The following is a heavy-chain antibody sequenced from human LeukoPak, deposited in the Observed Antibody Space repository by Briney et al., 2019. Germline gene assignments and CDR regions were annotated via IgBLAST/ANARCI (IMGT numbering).Heavy chain of an antibody. CDR1: GFTFSNYV. CDR3: ANEYSKGDV. J-gene: IGHJ3*01. V-gene: IGHV3-23*01. D-gene: IGHD4-11*01. CDR2: ISGSGTTT. Sequence: PGGSLRLSWVASGFTFSNYVMNWVRQAPGKGLECVSSISGSGTTTYYADSVKGRFTSSRDNSKNTLYLQMDSLRAEDTAIYYCANEYSKGDVWGQGTTVTVSS.